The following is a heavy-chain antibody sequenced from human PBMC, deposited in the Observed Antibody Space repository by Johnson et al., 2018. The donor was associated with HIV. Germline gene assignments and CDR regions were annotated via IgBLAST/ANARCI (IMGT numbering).Heavy chain of an antibody. Sequence: EQLVESGGGVVRPGGFLRLSCAASGFTFDDHGMSWVRQAPGKGLEWISGINWNGGNRGYADSVKGQFIISRDNGKNSLYLQMNSLRAEDTALYYCARGVGATTVAAFDIWGQGTMVTVSS. CDR1: GFTFDDHG. V-gene: IGHV3-20*04. J-gene: IGHJ3*02. D-gene: IGHD1-26*01. CDR2: INWNGGNR. CDR3: ARGVGATTVAAFDI.